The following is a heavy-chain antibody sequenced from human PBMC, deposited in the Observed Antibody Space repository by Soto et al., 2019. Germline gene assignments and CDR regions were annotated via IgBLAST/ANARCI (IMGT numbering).Heavy chain of an antibody. D-gene: IGHD5-18*01. CDR3: ARGTTGYSYGDYYYYGMDV. Sequence: GASVKVSCNASGGTFSSYAMSWVRQAPGQGLEWMGGIIPIFGTANYAQKFQGRVTITADESTSTAYMELSSLRSEDTAVYYCARGTTGYSYGDYYYYGMDVWGQVTTVTVSS. J-gene: IGHJ6*02. CDR1: GGTFSSYA. CDR2: IIPIFGTA. V-gene: IGHV1-69*13.